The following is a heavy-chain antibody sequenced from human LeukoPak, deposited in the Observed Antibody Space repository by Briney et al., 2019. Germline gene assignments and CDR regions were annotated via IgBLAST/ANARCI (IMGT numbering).Heavy chain of an antibody. V-gene: IGHV3-23*01. CDR3: AKSGYNFWSGYSF. CDR2: ISGSGGNT. J-gene: IGHJ4*02. CDR1: GFTFSSYA. Sequence: GGSLRLSCAASGFTFSSYAMSWVRQAPGKGLEWVSVISGSGGNTYYADSVKGRFTILRDNSKNTLDLQMNSLRAEDTAVYYRAKSGYNFWSGYSFGGQGTLVTVSS. D-gene: IGHD3-3*01.